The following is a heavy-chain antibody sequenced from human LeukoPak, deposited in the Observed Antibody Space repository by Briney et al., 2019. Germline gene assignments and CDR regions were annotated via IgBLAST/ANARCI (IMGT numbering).Heavy chain of an antibody. CDR1: GFTFSSYS. Sequence: PGGSLRLSCAASGFTFSSYSMNWVRQAPGKGLEWVSSISSSSSYIYYADSVKGRFTISRDNAKNSLYLQMNSLRAEDTALYYCAKDAYGDHYYFDYWGQGTLVTVSS. CDR2: ISSSSSYI. J-gene: IGHJ4*02. D-gene: IGHD4-17*01. V-gene: IGHV3-21*04. CDR3: AKDAYGDHYYFDY.